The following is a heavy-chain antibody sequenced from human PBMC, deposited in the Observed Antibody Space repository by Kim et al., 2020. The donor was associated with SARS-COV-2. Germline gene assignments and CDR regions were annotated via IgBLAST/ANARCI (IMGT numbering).Heavy chain of an antibody. D-gene: IGHD3-3*01. CDR3: ARELSSGDFWNGTYGMDV. Sequence: KSRVTITVDTSKNQFSLKLSSVTAADTAVYYCARELSSGDFWNGTYGMDVWGQGTTVTVSS. J-gene: IGHJ6*02. V-gene: IGHV4-31*02.